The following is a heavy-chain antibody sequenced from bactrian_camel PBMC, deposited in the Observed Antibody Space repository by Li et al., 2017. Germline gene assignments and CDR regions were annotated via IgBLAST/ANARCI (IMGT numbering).Heavy chain of an antibody. CDR3: AASPACYGLGHDWDFGY. CDR2: INSDGTT. D-gene: IGHD5*01. J-gene: IGHJ6*01. CDR1: GDIISLNR. Sequence: VQLVESGGGSVQAGGTLRLSCTVSGDIISLNRMAWLRRVPGKERELVSIINSDGTTTYGDSVKGRFTISQDKAKKTVYLQMNSLKPEDTATYYCAASPACYGLGHDWDFGYWGQGTQVTVS. V-gene: IGHV3S53*01.